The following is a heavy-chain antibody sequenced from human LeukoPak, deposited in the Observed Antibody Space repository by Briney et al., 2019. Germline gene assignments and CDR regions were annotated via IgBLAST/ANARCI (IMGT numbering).Heavy chain of an antibody. CDR3: AKETNLYDILAGYYRD. CDR1: GFTFSSYG. CDR2: IRYDGSNK. V-gene: IGHV3-30*02. J-gene: IGHJ4*02. D-gene: IGHD3-9*01. Sequence: GGSLRLSCAASGFTFSSYGMHWVRQAPGKGLEWGAFIRYDGSNKYYADSVKGRFTISRDNSKNTLYLQMNSLRAEDTAVYYCAKETNLYDILAGYYRDWGQGTLVTVSS.